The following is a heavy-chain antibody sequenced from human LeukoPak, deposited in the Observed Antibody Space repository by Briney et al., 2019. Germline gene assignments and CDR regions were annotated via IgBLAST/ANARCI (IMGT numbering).Heavy chain of an antibody. CDR1: GFTVSSNY. J-gene: IGHJ4*02. CDR3: ARDDTSGGYYEFGY. Sequence: GGSLRLSCAASGFTVSSNYMSWVRQAPGKGLECVSVIANDGRTYYANSVKGRFTISRDISKNMVYLQMNSLRADDTAIYYCARDDTSGGYYEFGYWGQGTLVTVSS. D-gene: IGHD6-19*01. V-gene: IGHV3-53*01. CDR2: IANDGRT.